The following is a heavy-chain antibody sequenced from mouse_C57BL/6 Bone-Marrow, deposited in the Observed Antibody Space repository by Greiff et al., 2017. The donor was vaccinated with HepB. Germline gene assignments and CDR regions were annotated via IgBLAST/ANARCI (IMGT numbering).Heavy chain of an antibody. V-gene: IGHV1-50*01. CDR2: IDPSDSYT. Sequence: QVQLQQPGAELVKPGASVKLSCKASGYTFTSYWMQWVNQRPGQGLEWIGEIDPSDSYTNYNQKFKGKATLTVDTSSSTAYMQLSSLTSEDSAVYYCARESASTTVDHWYFDVWGTGTTVTVSS. D-gene: IGHD1-1*01. CDR3: ARESASTTVDHWYFDV. CDR1: GYTFTSYW. J-gene: IGHJ1*03.